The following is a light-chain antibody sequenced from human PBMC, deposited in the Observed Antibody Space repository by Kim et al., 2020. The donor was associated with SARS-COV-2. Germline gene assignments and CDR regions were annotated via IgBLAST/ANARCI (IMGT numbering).Light chain of an antibody. V-gene: IGKV1-12*01. CDR3: QQANSFPWT. J-gene: IGKJ1*01. CDR2: AAS. Sequence: ESVGNRVSISCRASEAVGTLLAWYQQKPGKAPRLLIYAASTLQSGVPSRFSGSASGTEYTLTISSLQPEDSATYFCQQANSFPWTFGQGTKVDIK. CDR1: EAVGTL.